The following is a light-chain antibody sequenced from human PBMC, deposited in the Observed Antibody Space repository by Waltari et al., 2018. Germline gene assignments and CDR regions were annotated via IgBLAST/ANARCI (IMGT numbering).Light chain of an antibody. CDR3: QQRSNWPPLT. CDR1: QNLHKY. Sequence: EVVLTQSPASLSSSPGERVTLSCRASQNLHKYLAWYQQKPVQAPRLLIYDASNRATGIPDRFSGSGAGTDFTLTIDSLEPEDFAVYFCQQRSNWPPLTFGGGTKVEIK. J-gene: IGKJ4*02. V-gene: IGKV3-11*01. CDR2: DAS.